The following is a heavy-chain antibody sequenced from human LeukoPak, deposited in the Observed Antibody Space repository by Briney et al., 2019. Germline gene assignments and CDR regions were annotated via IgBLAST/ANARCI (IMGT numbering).Heavy chain of an antibody. Sequence: GGSLRLSCAASGFTFSSYETNWVRQAPGKGLEWVSYISSSGSTIYYADSVKGRFTISRDNAKNSLYLQMSSLRAEDTAVYHCARLGQWLVDWYFDLWGRGTLVTVSS. J-gene: IGHJ2*01. D-gene: IGHD6-19*01. CDR3: ARLGQWLVDWYFDL. V-gene: IGHV3-48*03. CDR1: GFTFSSYE. CDR2: ISSSGSTI.